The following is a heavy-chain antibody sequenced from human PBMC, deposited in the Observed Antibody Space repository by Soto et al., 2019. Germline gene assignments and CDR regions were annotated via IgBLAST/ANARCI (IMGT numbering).Heavy chain of an antibody. CDR1: GYTFTSYG. CDR2: ISAYNGNT. V-gene: IGHV1-18*01. Sequence: GASVKVSCKASGYTFTSYGISWVRQAPGQGLEWMGWISAYNGNTNYAQKLQGRVTMTTDTSTSTAYMELRSLGSDDTAVYYCARDRPTSWEEWLFLFSVSTPDLDDWGQGTLVTVSS. CDR3: ARDRPTSWEEWLFLFSVSTPDLDD. J-gene: IGHJ4*02. D-gene: IGHD3-3*01.